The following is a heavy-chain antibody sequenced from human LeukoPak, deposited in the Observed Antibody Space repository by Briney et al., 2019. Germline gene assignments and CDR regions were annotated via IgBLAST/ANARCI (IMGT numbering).Heavy chain of an antibody. CDR1: GLTFSSYG. CDR3: ARYYGSGSVGGLDY. CDR2: IWYDGSNK. Sequence: PGRSLRLSCAVSGLTFSSYGMHWVRQAPGKGLEWVAFIWYDGSNKDYIDSVKGRFTISRDNSKNTLYLQMNSLRVEDTVVYYCARYYGSGSVGGLDYWGQGTLVTVSS. V-gene: IGHV3-33*01. D-gene: IGHD3-10*01. J-gene: IGHJ4*02.